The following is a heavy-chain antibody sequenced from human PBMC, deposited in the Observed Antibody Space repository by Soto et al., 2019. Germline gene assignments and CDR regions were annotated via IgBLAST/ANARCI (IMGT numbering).Heavy chain of an antibody. D-gene: IGHD3-10*01. J-gene: IGHJ5*02. CDR3: ARDAGEYEKYNWFDP. Sequence: QVQLQESGPGLVKPSETLSLTCTVSGGSISSYYWSWIRQPPGKGLEWIGYIYYSGSTNYNPSLKSRVTISVDTSKNQFSLKLSSVTAADTAVYYCARDAGEYEKYNWFDPWGQGTLVTVSS. CDR1: GGSISSYY. V-gene: IGHV4-59*01. CDR2: IYYSGST.